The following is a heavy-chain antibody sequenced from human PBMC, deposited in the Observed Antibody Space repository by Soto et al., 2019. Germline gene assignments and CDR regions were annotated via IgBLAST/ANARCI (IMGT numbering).Heavy chain of an antibody. CDR1: GDSISSGNYY. CDR2: IYYSGST. V-gene: IGHV4-39*01. D-gene: IGHD3-10*01. CDR3: ARRGDYYGSGSYYTLFDF. Sequence: QLHLQESGPGLVKPSETLSLTCTVSGDSISSGNYYWGWIRQPPGRGPEWIGSIYYSGSTYYNASLKSRVTLSVDTSKNQFSLKLSSVTAADTAVYYCARRGDYYGSGSYYTLFDFWGQGTLVTVSS. J-gene: IGHJ4*02.